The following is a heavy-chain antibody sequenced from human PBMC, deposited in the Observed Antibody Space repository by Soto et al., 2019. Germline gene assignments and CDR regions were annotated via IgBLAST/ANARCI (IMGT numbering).Heavy chain of an antibody. CDR2: IKQDGSEK. CDR1: GFTFSSYW. CDR3: ARDPGWAAAALETYFQH. D-gene: IGHD6-13*01. V-gene: IGHV3-7*01. Sequence: GGSLRLSCAASGFTFSSYWMSWVRQAPGKGLEWVANIKQDGSEKYYVDSVKGRFTISRENAKNSMYLQMNSLRAEDTAVYSCARDPGWAAAALETYFQHWGQGTLVTVSS. J-gene: IGHJ1*01.